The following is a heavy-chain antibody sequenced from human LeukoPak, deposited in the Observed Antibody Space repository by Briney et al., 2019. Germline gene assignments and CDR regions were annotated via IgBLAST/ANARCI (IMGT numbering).Heavy chain of an antibody. CDR2: IYWDDDK. CDR3: AHRLEYSSPYYFDY. V-gene: IGHV2-5*02. D-gene: IGHD6-6*01. J-gene: IGHJ4*02. Sequence: SGPTLVNPTQTLTLTCTFSGFSLSTSGVGVGWIRQPPGKALEWLALIYWDDDKRYSPSLKSRLTITKDTSKNQVVLTMTNMDXXXXXXXXXAHRLEYSSPYYFDYWGQGTLVTVSS. CDR1: GFSLSTSGVG.